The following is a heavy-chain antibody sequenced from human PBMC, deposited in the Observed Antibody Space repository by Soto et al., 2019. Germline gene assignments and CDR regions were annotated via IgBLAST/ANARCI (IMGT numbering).Heavy chain of an antibody. V-gene: IGHV3-64D*06. J-gene: IGHJ6*02. Sequence: EVQLVESGGGLVQPGGSLRLSCSASGFTFSSYAMHWVRQAPGKGLEYVSAISSNGGSTYYADSVKGRFTISRDNSKNALYLQMSSLRAEDTAVYYCVKVGVVCSGGSCYSGLYGMDVWGQGTTVTVSS. D-gene: IGHD2-15*01. CDR2: ISSNGGST. CDR1: GFTFSSYA. CDR3: VKVGVVCSGGSCYSGLYGMDV.